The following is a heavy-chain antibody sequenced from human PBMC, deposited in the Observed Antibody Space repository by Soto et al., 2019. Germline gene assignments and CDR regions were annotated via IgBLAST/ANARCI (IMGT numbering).Heavy chain of an antibody. CDR1: GGYISSGYF. CDR2: IYYSGVT. V-gene: IGHV4-31*03. Sequence: SETLSRTCTVSGGYISSGYFWSWIRQRPGKGLEWFGNIYYSGVTYSNPSLESRVVMSVDTSKNEFTLKVNSVTAADTAMYYCARFAKEENPKRESWYAFDIWGQGILVTVSS. J-gene: IGHJ4*02. D-gene: IGHD6-13*01. CDR3: ARFAKEENPKRESWYAFDI.